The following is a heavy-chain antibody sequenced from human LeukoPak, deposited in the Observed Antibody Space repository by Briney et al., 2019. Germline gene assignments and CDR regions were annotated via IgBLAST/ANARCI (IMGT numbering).Heavy chain of an antibody. CDR1: GFTFSSYG. CDR3: ARDGVSYAIVAQEDY. V-gene: IGHV3-30*03. J-gene: IGHJ4*02. D-gene: IGHD2-15*01. Sequence: GGSLRLSCAASGFTFSSYGMHWVRQAPGKGLEWVAVISYDGSNKYYADSVKGRFTISRDNSKNTLYLQMNSLRAEDTAVYYCARDGVSYAIVAQEDYWGQGTLVTVSS. CDR2: ISYDGSNK.